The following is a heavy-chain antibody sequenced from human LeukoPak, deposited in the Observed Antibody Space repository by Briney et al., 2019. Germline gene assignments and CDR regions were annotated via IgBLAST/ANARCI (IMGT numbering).Heavy chain of an antibody. CDR1: GGSFSGYY. J-gene: IGHJ4*02. V-gene: IGHV4-34*01. Sequence: SETLSLTCAVYGGSFSGYYWSWIRQPPGKGLEWIGEINHSGSTNYDPSLKSRVTISVDTSKNQFSLKLSSVTAADTAVYYCARAGGFFSPFGYWGQGTLVTVSS. CDR2: INHSGST. CDR3: ARAGGFFSPFGY. D-gene: IGHD3-16*01.